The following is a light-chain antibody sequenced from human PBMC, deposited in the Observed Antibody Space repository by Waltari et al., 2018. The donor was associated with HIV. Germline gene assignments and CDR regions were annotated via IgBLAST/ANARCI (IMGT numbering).Light chain of an antibody. V-gene: IGLV2-23*02. Sequence: QSALTQPASVSGSPGQSITISCPGTNSAVGSYNLVSWYQQHPGKAPKLMIYEVSKRPSGVSNRFSGSKSGNTASLTISGLQAEDEADYYCCSYAGSRVFGGGTKLTVL. CDR3: CSYAGSRV. CDR2: EVS. J-gene: IGLJ3*02. CDR1: NSAVGSYNL.